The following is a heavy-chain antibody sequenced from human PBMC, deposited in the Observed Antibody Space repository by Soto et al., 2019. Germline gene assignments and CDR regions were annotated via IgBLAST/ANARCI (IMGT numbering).Heavy chain of an antibody. CDR1: GFTFSNYW. D-gene: IGHD2-15*01. Sequence: EVQLVESGGGLVQPGGSLRLSCVASGFTFSNYWMYWVRQAPGDGLVWVSRINNDGSVSSYADSVKGRLTISRDNVKNTLYLQMDSLRAEDKAVYYCASGECVGGTCYSLAGSFYYYMDVWGKGTTVTVFS. J-gene: IGHJ6*03. CDR2: INNDGSVS. V-gene: IGHV3-74*01. CDR3: ASGECVGGTCYSLAGSFYYYMDV.